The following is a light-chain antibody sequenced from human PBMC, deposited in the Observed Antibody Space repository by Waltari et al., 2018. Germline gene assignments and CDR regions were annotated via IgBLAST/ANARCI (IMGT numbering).Light chain of an antibody. CDR2: AAS. CDR1: QRISSN. V-gene: IGKV3-15*01. CDR3: QQYNNWPFA. J-gene: IGKJ2*01. Sequence: EIVMTQSPVTLSWSPGERATLSCRASQRISSNLAWYQQKPGQAPRLLIYAASTRATGIPARFSGSGSGTEFTLTISSLQPEDFAIYYCQQYNNWPFAFGQGTKLEVK.